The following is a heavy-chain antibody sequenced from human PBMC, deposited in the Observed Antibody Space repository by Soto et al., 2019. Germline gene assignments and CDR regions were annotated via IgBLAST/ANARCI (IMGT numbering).Heavy chain of an antibody. V-gene: IGHV4-31*03. Sequence: QVQLLESGPGLVKPSQTLSLSCIVSGASLSSGGYYWNWIRQHPGKGLEWIGYIYFDGMTYYNPSLESRVTMSIDASKNQCSLHLSSVTAADTAVYYCARDRYGDYYAYWGQGILVTFSS. CDR3: ARDRYGDYYAY. D-gene: IGHD3-22*01. J-gene: IGHJ4*02. CDR1: GASLSSGGYY. CDR2: IYFDGMT.